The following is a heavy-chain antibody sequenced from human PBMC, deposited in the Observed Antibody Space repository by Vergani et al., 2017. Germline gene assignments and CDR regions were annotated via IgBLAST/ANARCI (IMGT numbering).Heavy chain of an antibody. CDR2: IYYSGST. J-gene: IGHJ4*02. CDR3: ARPAFSCSSTSCYVSPGTGYPRDY. V-gene: IGHV4-39*01. Sequence: QLQLQESGPGLVKPSETLSLTCTVSGGSISSSSYYWGWIRQPPGKGLEWIGSIYYSGSTYYNPSLKSRVTISVDTSKNQFSLKLSSVTAADTAVYYCARPAFSCSSTSCYVSPGTGYPRDYWGQGTLVTVSS. CDR1: GGSISSSSYY. D-gene: IGHD2-2*01.